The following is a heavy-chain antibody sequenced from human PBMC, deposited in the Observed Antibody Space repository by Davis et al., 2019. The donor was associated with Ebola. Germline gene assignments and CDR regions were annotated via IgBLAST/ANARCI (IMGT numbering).Heavy chain of an antibody. J-gene: IGHJ6*02. CDR2: IYYSGST. Sequence: MPSETLSLTCTVSGGSISSGDYYWNWIRQPPGKGLEWIGYIYYSGSTYYNPSLKSRVTISVDTSKNQFSLKLSSVTAADTAVYYCARGAIFGVVRYYYYGMDVWGQGTTVTVSS. D-gene: IGHD3-3*01. CDR1: GGSISSGDYY. V-gene: IGHV4-30-4*01. CDR3: ARGAIFGVVRYYYYGMDV.